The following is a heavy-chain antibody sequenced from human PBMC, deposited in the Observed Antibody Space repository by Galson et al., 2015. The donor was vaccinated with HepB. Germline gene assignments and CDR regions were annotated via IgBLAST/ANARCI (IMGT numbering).Heavy chain of an antibody. CDR1: GFTFSSYA. CDR3: AKGTRGSGSYGVDY. V-gene: IGHV3-23*01. CDR2: ISGSGGST. D-gene: IGHD1-26*01. J-gene: IGHJ4*02. Sequence: LRLSCAASGFTFSSYAMSWVRQAPGKGLEWVSAISGSGGSTYYADSVKGRFTISRDNSKNTLYLQMNSLRAEDTAVYYCAKGTRGSGSYGVDYWGQGTLVTVSS.